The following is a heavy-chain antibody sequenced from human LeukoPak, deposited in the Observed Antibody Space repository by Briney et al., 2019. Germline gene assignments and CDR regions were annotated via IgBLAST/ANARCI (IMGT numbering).Heavy chain of an antibody. CDR3: ARRGLGTTPYFDY. V-gene: IGHV4-39*01. Sequence: NPSETLSLTCIVSGGSMSSSNYYWGWIRQPPGRGLEWIGSIHYSGSTYYNPSLKSRVTISVDTSKNQFSLKLSSVTAADTAVYYCARRGLGTTPYFDYWGQGTLVTVPS. J-gene: IGHJ4*02. CDR2: IHYSGST. D-gene: IGHD4-17*01. CDR1: GGSMSSSNYY.